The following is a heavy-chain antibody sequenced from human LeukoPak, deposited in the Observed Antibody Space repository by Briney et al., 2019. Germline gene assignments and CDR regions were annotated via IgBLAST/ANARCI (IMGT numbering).Heavy chain of an antibody. Sequence: PGGSLRLSCAASGFTFSSYGMHWVRQAPGKGLEWVAVIWYDGSNKYYADSVKGRFTISRDNSKNTLYLQMNGLRAEDTAVYYCAIFGVVIPYWGQGTLVTVSS. CDR3: AIFGVVIPY. V-gene: IGHV3-33*01. J-gene: IGHJ4*02. CDR2: IWYDGSNK. D-gene: IGHD3-3*01. CDR1: GFTFSSYG.